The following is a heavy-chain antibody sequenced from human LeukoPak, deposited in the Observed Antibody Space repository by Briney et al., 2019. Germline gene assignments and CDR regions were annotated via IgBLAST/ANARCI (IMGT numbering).Heavy chain of an antibody. J-gene: IGHJ4*02. Sequence: SETLSLTCTVSGGSISSSSYYWGWIRQPPGKGLEWIGSIYYSGSTYYNPSLKSRVTISVDTSKNQFSLKLSSVTAADTAVYYCARLAGYYDSSPPCWVFDYWGQGTLVTVSS. CDR2: IYYSGST. V-gene: IGHV4-39*01. CDR1: GGSISSSSYY. D-gene: IGHD3-22*01. CDR3: ARLAGYYDSSPPCWVFDY.